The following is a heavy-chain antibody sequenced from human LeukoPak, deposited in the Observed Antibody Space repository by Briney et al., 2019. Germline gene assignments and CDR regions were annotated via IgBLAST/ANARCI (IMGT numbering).Heavy chain of an antibody. CDR2: IYYTGST. J-gene: IGHJ5*02. CDR1: GGSINSYF. V-gene: IGHV4-59*01. CDR3: ARGGSSSSVWFDP. Sequence: PSETLSLTCIVPGGSINSYFWTRIRQPPGQGLQWIGYIYYTGSTNYNPSLKSRVTISLDTSKNQFSLKLRSVTAADTAVYYCARGGSSSSVWFDPWGQGTLVTVSS. D-gene: IGHD6-13*01.